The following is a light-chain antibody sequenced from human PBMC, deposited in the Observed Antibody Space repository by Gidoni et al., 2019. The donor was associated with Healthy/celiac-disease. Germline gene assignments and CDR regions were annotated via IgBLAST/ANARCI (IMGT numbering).Light chain of an antibody. CDR2: AAS. Sequence: DIKMTQSPSSLSASVGATVTITCRSSQRISDSLNCYQQKPGKAPQLLIPAASVLQGGVPSRCDGSGSGTDFTLTISSLQPEDFSTYYCQESHTTSATFGPGTRVHVK. J-gene: IGKJ3*01. CDR3: QESHTTSAT. V-gene: IGKV1-39*01. CDR1: QRISDS.